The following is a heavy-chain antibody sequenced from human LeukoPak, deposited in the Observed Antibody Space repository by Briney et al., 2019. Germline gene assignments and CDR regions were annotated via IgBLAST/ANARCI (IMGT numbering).Heavy chain of an antibody. D-gene: IGHD3-16*01. CDR2: IYYSGST. V-gene: IGHV4-59*01. CDR1: GASISSYY. CDR3: ARYDPEGLDAFDI. Sequence: SETLSLTCTVSGASISSYYWSWIRQPPGKGLEWIGYIYYSGSTNYNPSLKSRVTISVDTSKNQFSLKLSSVTAADTAVYYCARYDPEGLDAFDIWGQGTMVTVSS. J-gene: IGHJ3*02.